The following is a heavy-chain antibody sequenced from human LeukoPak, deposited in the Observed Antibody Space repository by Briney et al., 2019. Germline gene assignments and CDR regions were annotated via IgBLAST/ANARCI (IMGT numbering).Heavy chain of an antibody. J-gene: IGHJ4*02. CDR1: GCTYTNHG. V-gene: IGHV1-18*04. Sequence: ASVKVSCKASGCTYTNHGITWVRQAPGQGLEWMGWISAYNRDTKYAQNFQGRVTFITESSTSTAYMELRSLGSDDTAVYYCARDPSNTSGWSPYFDSWGQGTLVTVSA. D-gene: IGHD6-13*01. CDR3: ARDPSNTSGWSPYFDS. CDR2: ISAYNRDT.